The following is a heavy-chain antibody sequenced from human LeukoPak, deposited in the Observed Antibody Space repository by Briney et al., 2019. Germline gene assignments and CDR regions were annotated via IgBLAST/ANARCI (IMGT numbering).Heavy chain of an antibody. J-gene: IGHJ6*02. V-gene: IGHV1-2*02. D-gene: IGHD4-17*01. CDR2: INPNSGGT. CDR1: GDSFTGYY. CDR3: ARDRTTVTTGGMDV. Sequence: ASVKVSCKASGDSFTGYYMHWVRQAPGQGLEWMGWINPNSGGTSYAQKFQGRVTMTRDTSISTAYMELSRLRSDDTAVYYCARDRTTVTTGGMDVWGQGTTVTVSS.